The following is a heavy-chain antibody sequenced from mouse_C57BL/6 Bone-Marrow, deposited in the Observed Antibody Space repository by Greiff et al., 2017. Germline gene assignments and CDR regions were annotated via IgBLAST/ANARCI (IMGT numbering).Heavy chain of an antibody. D-gene: IGHD1-1*01. CDR2: INPYNGGT. V-gene: IGHV1-19*01. CDR3: SRWGYYGRAEAMDD. J-gene: IGHJ4*01. Sequence: VQLQQSGPVLVKPGASVKMSCKASGYTFTDYYMNWVKQSHGKSLEWIGVINPYNGGTSYNQKFKGKATLTVDKSSSTAYMELNSLTSEDSAVYYCSRWGYYGRAEAMDDWGQGTSVTVSS. CDR1: GYTFTDYY.